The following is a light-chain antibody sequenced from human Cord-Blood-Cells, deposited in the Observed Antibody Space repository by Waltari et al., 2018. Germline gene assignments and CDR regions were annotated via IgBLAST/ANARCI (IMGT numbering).Light chain of an antibody. CDR1: QSVSRD. CDR3: QQRSNWPPYT. Sequence: EIVLTQSPATLSLSPGERATLLCRASQSVSRDLAWYQQKPGQAPRLLIYDASNRATGIPARFSGSGSGTDFTLSISSLEPEDFAVYYCQQRSNWPPYTFGQGTKLEIK. CDR2: DAS. J-gene: IGKJ2*01. V-gene: IGKV3-11*01.